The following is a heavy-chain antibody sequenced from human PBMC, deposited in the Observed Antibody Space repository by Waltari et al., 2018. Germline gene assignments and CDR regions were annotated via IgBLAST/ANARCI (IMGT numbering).Heavy chain of an antibody. CDR1: GFTFSSYS. Sequence: VQLVESGGGLVKPGGSLRLSCAASGFTFSSYSMNWVRQAPGKGLEWIGSIYSSGSTYYNPSLKSRVTISVDTSKNQFSLKLSSVTAADTAVYYCVRGYCSSTSCYIDAFDIWGQGTMVTVSS. J-gene: IGHJ3*02. CDR3: VRGYCSSTSCYIDAFDI. V-gene: IGHV4-38-2*01. CDR2: IYSSGST. D-gene: IGHD2-2*02.